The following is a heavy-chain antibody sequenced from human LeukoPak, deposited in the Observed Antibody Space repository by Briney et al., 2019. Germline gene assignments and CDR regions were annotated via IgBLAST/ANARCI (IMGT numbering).Heavy chain of an antibody. Sequence: ASVKVSCTASGYTFTGYYMHWVRQAPGQGGERMGWINPNSGGTNYAQKFQGRVTMTRDTSISTAYMELSRLRSDDTAVYYCARVASTVTTSRTGMWDYWGQGTLVTVSS. J-gene: IGHJ4*02. CDR2: INPNSGGT. V-gene: IGHV1-2*02. D-gene: IGHD4-17*01. CDR1: GYTFTGYY. CDR3: ARVASTVTTSRTGMWDY.